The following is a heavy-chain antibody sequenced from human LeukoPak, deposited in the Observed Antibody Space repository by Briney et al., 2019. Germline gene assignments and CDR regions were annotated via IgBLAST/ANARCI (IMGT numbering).Heavy chain of an antibody. Sequence: GSLRLSCAASGFTFSDYYMSWIRQAPGKRLEWVSYISSSGSTIYYADSVKGRFTISRDNAKNSLYLQMNSLRAEDTAVYYCARDHYYDSSGYYGYWGQGTLVTVSS. J-gene: IGHJ4*02. CDR1: GFTFSDYY. CDR2: ISSSGSTI. D-gene: IGHD3-22*01. V-gene: IGHV3-11*01. CDR3: ARDHYYDSSGYYGY.